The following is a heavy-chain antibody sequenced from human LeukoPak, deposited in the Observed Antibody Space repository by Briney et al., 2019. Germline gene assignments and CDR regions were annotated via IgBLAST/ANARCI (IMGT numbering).Heavy chain of an antibody. CDR3: ARDVGGNSFDY. Sequence: ASVRVSCKTSGYSFTSHGFSGVRQAPGQGLEWIGFINVASGNTLYAQSLQGRVPITTDTSTATAYMELGSLISDDTAVYYCARDVGGNSFDYWGQGTLVTVSS. CDR1: GYSFTSHG. D-gene: IGHD1-1*01. V-gene: IGHV1-18*01. J-gene: IGHJ4*02. CDR2: INVASGNT.